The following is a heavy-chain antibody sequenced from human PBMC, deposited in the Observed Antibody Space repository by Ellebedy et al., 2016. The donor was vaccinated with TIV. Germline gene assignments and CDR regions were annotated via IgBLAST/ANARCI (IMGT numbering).Heavy chain of an antibody. CDR3: ASSTTTPGAFDY. V-gene: IGHV3-53*01. CDR2: IYSGGST. J-gene: IGHJ4*02. D-gene: IGHD1-1*01. Sequence: GESLKISCTASGFTVSSNYMSWVRQAPGKGLEWVSVIYSGGSTSYADSVTGRFTISRGISKNTLYLQMNSLRAEDTAVYYCASSTTTPGAFDYWGQGALVTVSS. CDR1: GFTVSSNY.